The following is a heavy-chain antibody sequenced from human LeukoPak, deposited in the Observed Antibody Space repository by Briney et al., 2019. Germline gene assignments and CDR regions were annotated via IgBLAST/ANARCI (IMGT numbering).Heavy chain of an antibody. CDR1: GFPFSSYA. CDR3: ARDHYYDSSRGWIDY. D-gene: IGHD3-22*01. V-gene: IGHV3-21*01. J-gene: IGHJ4*02. CDR2: ISSSTSYI. Sequence: GSLRLSCAASGFPFSSYAMNWVRQAPGKGLECVSSISSSTSYIYYADSVKGRFTISRDNAKNSLFLQMNSLRPEDTAVYFCARDHYYDSSRGWIDYWGQGALVTVSS.